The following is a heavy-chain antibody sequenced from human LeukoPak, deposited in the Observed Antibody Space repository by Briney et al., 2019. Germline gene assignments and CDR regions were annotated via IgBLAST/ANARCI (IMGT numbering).Heavy chain of an antibody. CDR1: GFSFSSNW. Sequence: PGGSLRLSCAASGFSFSSNWMHWVRQAPGKGPVWVSRINSDGSTRNYADSVKGRFTISRDNAKNTLSLQMNSLRVEDTAVYNCARGLSKGVTGGLTAFDMGARGQWSPSL. D-gene: IGHD2-8*02. V-gene: IGHV3-74*01. J-gene: IGHJ3*02. CDR2: INSDGSTR. CDR3: ARGLSKGVTGGLTAFDM.